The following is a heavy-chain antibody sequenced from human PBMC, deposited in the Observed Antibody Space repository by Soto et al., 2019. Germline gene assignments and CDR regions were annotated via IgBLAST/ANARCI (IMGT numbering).Heavy chain of an antibody. J-gene: IGHJ6*02. Sequence: QVQLVQSGAEVKKPGSSVKVSCKASGGTFSSYAISWVRQAPRQGLEWMGGIIPIFGTANYAQKFQGRVTITADESTSTAYMELSSLRSEDTAEYYCARDYGQQLVYYYGMDVWGQGTTVTVSS. CDR2: IIPIFGTA. D-gene: IGHD6-13*01. CDR3: ARDYGQQLVYYYGMDV. V-gene: IGHV1-69*01. CDR1: GGTFSSYA.